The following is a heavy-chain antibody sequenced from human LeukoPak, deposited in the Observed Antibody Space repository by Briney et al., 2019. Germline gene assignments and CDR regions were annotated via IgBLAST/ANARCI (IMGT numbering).Heavy chain of an antibody. CDR2: ISGSGGDT. D-gene: IGHD3-22*01. CDR3: AKGLLTYYYDGSGYPDYFDY. J-gene: IGHJ4*02. CDR1: GFTFSGYA. V-gene: IGHV3-23*01. Sequence: GGSLRLSCAAAGFTFSGYAMNWVRQAPGKGLEWVSAISGSGGDTYYADSVKGRFTISRDNSKNTLYLQMSSLRAEDTAVYYCAKGLLTYYYDGSGYPDYFDYWGQGTLVTVSS.